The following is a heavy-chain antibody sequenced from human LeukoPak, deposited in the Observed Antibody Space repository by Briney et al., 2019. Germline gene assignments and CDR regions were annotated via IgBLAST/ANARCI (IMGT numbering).Heavy chain of an antibody. D-gene: IGHD5-12*01. CDR2: INPNSGDT. CDR1: GYTFTGYY. J-gene: IGHJ4*02. Sequence: ASVKVSCKASGYTFTGYYMHWVRQAPGQGLEWMGWINPNSGDTNYAQKFQGRVTMTRDTSISTAYMELSRLRSDDTAVYYCANLGGYSGYDLSGYWGQGTLVTVSS. V-gene: IGHV1-2*02. CDR3: ANLGGYSGYDLSGY.